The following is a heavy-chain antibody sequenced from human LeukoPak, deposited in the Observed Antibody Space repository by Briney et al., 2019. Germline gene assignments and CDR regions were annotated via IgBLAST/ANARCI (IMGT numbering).Heavy chain of an antibody. J-gene: IGHJ5*02. Sequence: SETLSLTCTVSGGSISSYYWSWIRQPPGKGLEWIGYIYYSGSTNYNPSLKSRVTISVDTSKNRFSLKLSSVTAADTAVYYCARHESSYYDFWSGYYTGSWFDPWGQGTLVTVSS. V-gene: IGHV4-59*08. CDR1: GGSISSYY. CDR2: IYYSGST. CDR3: ARHESSYYDFWSGYYTGSWFDP. D-gene: IGHD3-3*01.